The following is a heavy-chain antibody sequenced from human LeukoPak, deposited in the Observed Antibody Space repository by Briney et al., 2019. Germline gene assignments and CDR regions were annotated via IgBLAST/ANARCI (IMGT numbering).Heavy chain of an antibody. J-gene: IGHJ5*02. CDR2: VYPSDSDT. V-gene: IGHV5-51*01. CDR1: GYSFTSYW. CDR3: ARQGGRWFYP. Sequence: GESLKTSCKGSGYSFTSYWIGWVRQMPGKGLEWMGSVYPSDSDTRYSPSFQGQVTISADKSISTAYLQWSSLKASDTAMYYCARQGGRWFYPWGQGTLVIVSS.